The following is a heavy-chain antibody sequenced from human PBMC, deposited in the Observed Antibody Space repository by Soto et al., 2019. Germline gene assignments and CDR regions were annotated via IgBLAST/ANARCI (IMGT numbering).Heavy chain of an antibody. Sequence: PSETLFLTCTFSGGSISSSSDYWGWLRQPPGKGLEWIGNIYYSGSTFYNPSLKSRLTISVDTSKNQFSLKLSSVTAADTAVYYCMLGSGWKDFDYWGQGTLVTSPQ. V-gene: IGHV4-39*01. CDR1: GGSISSSSDY. J-gene: IGHJ4*02. CDR2: IYYSGST. D-gene: IGHD3-22*01. CDR3: MLGSGWKDFDY.